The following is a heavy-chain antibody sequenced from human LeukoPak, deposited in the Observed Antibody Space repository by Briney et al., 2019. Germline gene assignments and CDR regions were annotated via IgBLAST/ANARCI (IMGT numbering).Heavy chain of an antibody. D-gene: IGHD4-11*01. Sequence: SETLSLTCTVSGGSISSYYWSWIRQPPGKGLEWIGYIYYSGSTNYNPSLKGRVTISVDTSKNQFSLKLSPVTAADTAVYYCARGRYRLDYWGQGTLVTVSS. CDR1: GGSISSYY. CDR3: ARGRYRLDY. J-gene: IGHJ4*02. V-gene: IGHV4-59*01. CDR2: IYYSGST.